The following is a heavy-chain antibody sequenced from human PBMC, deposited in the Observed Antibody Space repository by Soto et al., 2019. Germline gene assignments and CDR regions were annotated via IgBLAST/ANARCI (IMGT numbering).Heavy chain of an antibody. D-gene: IGHD3-16*02. CDR1: GASYRTFA. J-gene: IGHJ6*02. CDR3: ARHRGIMITFGGVIVIPPPSYYYYGMDG. Sequence: SSVKVSCTAAGASYRTFAFWWVRQAPNKLLEWVGGIFPMFGTRDYAQRFQGRVTFTADDSTSTAYMELSSLTSEDTAMYYCARHRGIMITFGGVIVIPPPSYYYYGMDGWGQGTTVTISS. CDR2: IFPMFGTR. V-gene: IGHV1-69*13.